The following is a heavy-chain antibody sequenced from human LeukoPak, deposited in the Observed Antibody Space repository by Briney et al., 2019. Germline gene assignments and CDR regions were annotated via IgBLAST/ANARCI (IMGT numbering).Heavy chain of an antibody. CDR3: ATPYCSSISCLDVFNM. CDR2: KYYSGSA. J-gene: IGHJ3*02. V-gene: IGHV4-31*03. CDR1: GVSVSDGRYY. Sequence: SQTLSLTCNVSGVSVSDGRYYWTWIRQHPGKGLEWIGYKYYSGSARYNPSLKSRLTISIDTSKNQFSLQLSSVTAADTATYYCATPYCSSISCLDVFNMWGQGTRVTVSS. D-gene: IGHD2-2*01.